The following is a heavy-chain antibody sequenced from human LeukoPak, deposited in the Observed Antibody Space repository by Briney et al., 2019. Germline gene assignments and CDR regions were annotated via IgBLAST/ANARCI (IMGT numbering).Heavy chain of an antibody. CDR1: GFTFSSYW. D-gene: IGHD3-22*01. V-gene: IGHV3-21*01. CDR3: ARVAPGIYYYDSSFDP. CDR2: ISSSSSYI. J-gene: IGHJ5*02. Sequence: GGSLRLSCAASGFTFSSYWMSWVRQAPGKGLEWVSSISSSSSYIYYADSVKGRFTISRDNAKNSLYLQMNSLRAEDTAVYYCARVAPGIYYYDSSFDPWGQGTLVTVSS.